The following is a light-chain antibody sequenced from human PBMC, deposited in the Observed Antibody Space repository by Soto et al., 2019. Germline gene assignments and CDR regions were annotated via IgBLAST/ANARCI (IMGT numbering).Light chain of an antibody. J-gene: IGLJ2*01. CDR2: TTN. CDR3: AAWDDSLKVVV. V-gene: IGLV1-44*01. Sequence: QPVLTQPPSASGTPGQTVTISCSGSRSNIGSNTLNWYQHLPGTAPQLLISTTNHRPSGVRDRFSASKSGTSASLAISGLQSDDEADYYCAAWDDSLKVVVFGGGTQLTVL. CDR1: RSNIGSNT.